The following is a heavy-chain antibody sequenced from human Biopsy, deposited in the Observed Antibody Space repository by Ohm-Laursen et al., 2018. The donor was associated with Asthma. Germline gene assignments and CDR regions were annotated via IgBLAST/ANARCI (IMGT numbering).Heavy chain of an antibody. CDR1: GVSIRSYY. CDR2: IHYSGST. CDR3: AGFCSGGNCPDY. V-gene: IGHV4-59*01. D-gene: IGHD2-15*01. Sequence: GTLSLTCTVSGVSIRSYYWTWIRQPPGKGLEWIGNIHYSGSTYSNPSLKSRVTISVDTSKKQISLRLSSVIAADTAVYYCAGFCSGGNCPDYWGPGTLVTVSS. J-gene: IGHJ4*02.